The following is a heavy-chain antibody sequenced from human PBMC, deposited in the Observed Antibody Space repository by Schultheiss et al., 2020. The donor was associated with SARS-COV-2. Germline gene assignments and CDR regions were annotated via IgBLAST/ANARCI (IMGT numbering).Heavy chain of an antibody. V-gene: IGHV4-59*12. CDR3: ASFGNYVVSFDY. CDR1: GGSISSYY. D-gene: IGHD4-11*01. Sequence: SQTLSLTCTVSGGSISSYYWSWIRQPPGKGLEWIGYIYYSGSTYYNPSLKSRVTISVDTSKNQFSLKLSSVTAADTAVYYCASFGNYVVSFDYWGQGTLVTVSS. CDR2: IYYSGST. J-gene: IGHJ4*02.